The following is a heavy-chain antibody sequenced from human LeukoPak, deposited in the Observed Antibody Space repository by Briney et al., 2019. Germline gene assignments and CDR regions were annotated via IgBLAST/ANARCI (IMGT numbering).Heavy chain of an antibody. J-gene: IGHJ4*02. CDR2: IYHSGST. D-gene: IGHD5-18*01. V-gene: IGHV4-38-2*01. CDR3: ARLGIQLWFGETCNY. CDR1: GYSISSGYY. Sequence: PSETLSLTCAVSGYSISSGYYWGWIRQPPGKGLEWIGSIYHSGSTYYNPSLKSRVTISVDTSKNQFSLKLSSVTAADTAVYYCARLGIQLWFGETCNYWGQGTLVTVSS.